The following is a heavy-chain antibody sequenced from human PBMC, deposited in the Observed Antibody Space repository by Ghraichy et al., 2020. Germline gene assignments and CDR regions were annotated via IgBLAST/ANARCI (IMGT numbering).Heavy chain of an antibody. CDR3: ARLYSSGWYGPDY. D-gene: IGHD6-19*01. V-gene: IGHV3-7*01. CDR1: GFTFSSYW. Sequence: GGSLRLSCAASGFTFSSYWMSWVRQAPGKGLEWVANIKKDGSEKYYVDSVKGRFTISRDIPKNSLYLQMNSLRAEDTAVYYCARLYSSGWYGPDYWGQGTLVTVSS. J-gene: IGHJ4*02. CDR2: IKKDGSEK.